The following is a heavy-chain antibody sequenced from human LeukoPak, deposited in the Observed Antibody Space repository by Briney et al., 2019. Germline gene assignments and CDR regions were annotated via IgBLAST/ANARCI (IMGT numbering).Heavy chain of an antibody. CDR3: ARDVIRYFDWSPNAFDI. V-gene: IGHV1-18*01. J-gene: IGHJ3*02. D-gene: IGHD3-9*01. CDR1: GYTFTSYG. CDR2: ISAYNGNT. Sequence: ASVKVSCKAFGYTFTSYGISWVRQAPGQGLEWMGWISAYNGNTNYAQKLQGRVTMTTDTSTSTAYMELRSLRSDDTAVYYCARDVIRYFDWSPNAFDIWGQGTMVTVSS.